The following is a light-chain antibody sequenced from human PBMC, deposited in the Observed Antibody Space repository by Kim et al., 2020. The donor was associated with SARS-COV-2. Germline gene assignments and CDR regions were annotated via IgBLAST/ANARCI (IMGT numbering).Light chain of an antibody. J-gene: IGKJ4*01. CDR1: QSVSSSY. V-gene: IGKV3-20*01. CDR2: GAS. CDR3: QQYGSSPGT. Sequence: SPGERAPLACRARQSVSSSYLAWYQQKPGQAPRLLIYGASSRATGIPDRFSGSGSGTDFTLTISRLEPEDFAVYYCQQYGSSPGTFGGGTKVDIK.